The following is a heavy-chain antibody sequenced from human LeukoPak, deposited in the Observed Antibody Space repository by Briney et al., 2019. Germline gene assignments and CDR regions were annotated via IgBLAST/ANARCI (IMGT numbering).Heavy chain of an antibody. D-gene: IGHD3-10*01. J-gene: IGHJ4*02. CDR2: ISGSGGST. CDR1: GFTVSSNY. V-gene: IGHV3-23*01. CDR3: AKRGLASGSPYYFDY. Sequence: GGSLRLSCAASGFTVSSNYMSWVRQAPGKGLEWVSAISGSGGSTYYADSVKGRFTISRDNPKNTLYLQMNSLRAEDTAVYYCAKRGLASGSPYYFDYWGQGTLVTVSS.